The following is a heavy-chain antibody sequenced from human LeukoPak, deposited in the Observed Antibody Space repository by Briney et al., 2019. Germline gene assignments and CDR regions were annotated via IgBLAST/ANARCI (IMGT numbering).Heavy chain of an antibody. J-gene: IGHJ5*02. CDR3: ARGLGAWLSVS. Sequence: SETLSLTCAVYGGSFSGYYWSWIRQPPGKGLEWIGEINHSGSTNYNPSLKSRVTISVDTSKNQFSLKLSSVTAADTAVYYCARGLGAWLSVSWGQGTLVTVSS. CDR2: INHSGST. V-gene: IGHV4-34*01. D-gene: IGHD3-22*01. CDR1: GGSFSGYY.